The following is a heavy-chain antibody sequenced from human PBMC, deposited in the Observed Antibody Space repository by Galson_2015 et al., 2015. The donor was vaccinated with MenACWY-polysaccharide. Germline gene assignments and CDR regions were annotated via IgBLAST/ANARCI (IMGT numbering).Heavy chain of an antibody. V-gene: IGHV4-4*07. J-gene: IGHJ4*02. Sequence: SETLSLTCTVSGGSISSYYWSWIRQPAGKGLEWIGRIYTSGSTNYNPSLKSRVTMSVDTSKNQFSLKLSSVTAADTAVYYCARVGDRPGDYFFDYWGQGTLVTVSS. CDR2: IYTSGST. CDR3: ARVGDRPGDYFFDY. CDR1: GGSISSYY. D-gene: IGHD4-17*01.